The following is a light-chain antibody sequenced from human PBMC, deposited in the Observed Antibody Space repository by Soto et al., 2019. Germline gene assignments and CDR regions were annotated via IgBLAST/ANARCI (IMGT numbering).Light chain of an antibody. CDR3: QQADSFPWT. Sequence: RVTQSPSSVSASVGDRVTITCQTSKDISSSVAWYQQKPGKAPNLLIFSASALHRGVPPRFRGLGPGRTFTLTVSSMQPEAFAIYYCQQADSFPWTLGQGTRVEIK. CDR1: KDISSS. CDR2: SAS. J-gene: IGKJ1*01. V-gene: IGKV1D-12*01.